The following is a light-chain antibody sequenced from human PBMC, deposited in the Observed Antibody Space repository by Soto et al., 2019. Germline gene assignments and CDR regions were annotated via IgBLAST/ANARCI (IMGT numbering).Light chain of an antibody. J-gene: IGLJ2*01. V-gene: IGLV2-14*01. CDR3: TSYTTSSPLF. Sequence: QSALTQPASVSGSPGQSITISCTGTSSDVDGYNYVSWYQQHPGKAPKLMIYDVSNRPSGVSNRFSGSKSGNTASLTISGLQAEDEADYYCTSYTTSSPLFFGGGTKLTVL. CDR2: DVS. CDR1: SSDVDGYNY.